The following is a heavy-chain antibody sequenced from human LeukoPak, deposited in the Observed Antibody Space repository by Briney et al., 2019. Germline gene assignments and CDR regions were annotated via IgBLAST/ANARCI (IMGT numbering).Heavy chain of an antibody. CDR1: GYTFTGYY. V-gene: IGHV1-2*02. CDR3: ARGQKVATIPPLAY. Sequence: GASVKVSCKASGYTFTGYYMHWVRQAPGQGLEWMGWINPNSGGTNYAQKFQGRVTMTRDTSIGTAYMELSRLRFDDTAVYYCARGQKVATIPPLAYWGQGTLVTVSS. J-gene: IGHJ4*02. CDR2: INPNSGGT. D-gene: IGHD5-12*01.